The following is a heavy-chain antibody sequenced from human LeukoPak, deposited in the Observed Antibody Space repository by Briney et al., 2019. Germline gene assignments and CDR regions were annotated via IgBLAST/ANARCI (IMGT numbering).Heavy chain of an antibody. J-gene: IGHJ4*01. CDR2: FHPEEDER. V-gene: IGHV1-24*01. Sequence: ASVKVSCKVSGXXXXGLSXXXVRQXXXXXXXXXXXFHPEEDERVYAPKFLGRVNMTEDTSTDTAYMEMHSLTSDDTAVYYCTPVLTIYGELHPFDYWGHGTVVTVSA. CDR3: TPVLTIYGELHPFDY. D-gene: IGHD3-3*02. CDR1: GXXXXGLS.